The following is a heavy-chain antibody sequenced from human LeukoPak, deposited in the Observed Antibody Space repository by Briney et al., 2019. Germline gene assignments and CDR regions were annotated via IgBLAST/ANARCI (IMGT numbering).Heavy chain of an antibody. V-gene: IGHV3-74*01. CDR2: INSEGSST. D-gene: IGHD2-15*01. CDR3: ASRDQSCSGDTCYPIDY. CDR1: GLTFSRYW. Sequence: PGGSLRLSCAASGLTFSRYWMHWVRQAPGKGLVWVSRINSEGSSTSYADSVKGRFTISRDSAKNTLYLQMNSLRAEDTAVYYCASRDQSCSGDTCYPIDYWGQGTLVTVSS. J-gene: IGHJ4*02.